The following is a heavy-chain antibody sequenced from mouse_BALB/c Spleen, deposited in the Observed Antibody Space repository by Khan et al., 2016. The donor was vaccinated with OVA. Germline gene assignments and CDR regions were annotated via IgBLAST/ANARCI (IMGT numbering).Heavy chain of an antibody. V-gene: IGHV3-2*02. CDR2: ISYSGST. CDR1: GYSITSDYA. D-gene: IGHD2-10*02. J-gene: IGHJ4*01. Sequence: EVQLQESGPGLVKPSQSLSLTCTVTGYSITSDYAWNWIRQFPGNRLEWMGYISYSGSTSYNPSLKSRISITRDTSKNQFFLQLNSVTSEDTATYYCTRGSSYGNYRFYYAMDYWGQGTSVTVSS. CDR3: TRGSSYGNYRFYYAMDY.